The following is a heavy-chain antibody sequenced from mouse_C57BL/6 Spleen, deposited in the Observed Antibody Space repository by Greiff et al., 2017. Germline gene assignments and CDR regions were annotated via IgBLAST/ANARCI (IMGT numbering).Heavy chain of an antibody. V-gene: IGHV1-82*01. D-gene: IGHD1-1*01. CDR2: IYPGDGDT. J-gene: IGHJ4*01. Sequence: QVHVKQSGPELVKPGASVKISCKASGYAFSSSWMNWVKQRPGKGLEWIGRIYPGDGDTNYNGKFKGKAPLTADKSSSTAYLQLSSLTSEDSAVYFCEITITTVVATGAMDYGGQGTSVTVSS. CDR1: GYAFSSSW. CDR3: EITITTVVATGAMDY.